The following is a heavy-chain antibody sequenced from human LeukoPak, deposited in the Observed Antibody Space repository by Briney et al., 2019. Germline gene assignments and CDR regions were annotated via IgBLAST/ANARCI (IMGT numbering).Heavy chain of an antibody. J-gene: IGHJ4*02. Sequence: GGSLRLSCAASGLTLSNYWMHWVRQAPGKGLVWVSRMNNDGSGTTYADSVRGRFTISRDNSKNTLSLQMNSLRADDTAVYYCAKGNTAARPYYFDYWGQGTVVTVSS. CDR3: AKGNTAARPYYFDY. CDR1: GLTLSNYW. V-gene: IGHV3-74*01. D-gene: IGHD6-6*01. CDR2: MNNDGSGT.